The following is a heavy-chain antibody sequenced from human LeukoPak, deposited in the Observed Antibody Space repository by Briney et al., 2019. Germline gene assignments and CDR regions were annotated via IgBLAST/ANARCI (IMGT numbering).Heavy chain of an antibody. D-gene: IGHD1-26*01. CDR1: GYIFTNYY. V-gene: IGHV1-69*13. CDR2: IIPIFGTA. CDR3: ATRWVGDTGDTGVGY. J-gene: IGHJ4*02. Sequence: GASVKVSCKASGYIFTNYYMHWVRQAPGQGLEWMGGIIPIFGTANYAQKFQGRVTITADESTSTAYMELSSLRSEDTAVYYCATRWVGDTGDTGVGYWGQGTLVTVSS.